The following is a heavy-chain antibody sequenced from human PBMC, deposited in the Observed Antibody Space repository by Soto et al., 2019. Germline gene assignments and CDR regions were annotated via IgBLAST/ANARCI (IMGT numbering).Heavy chain of an antibody. J-gene: IGHJ1*01. V-gene: IGHV4-59*01. CDR1: GGSISSYY. D-gene: IGHD3-22*01. CDR2: IYYSGST. CDR3: ARVGGFYDSSGY. Sequence: SETLSLTCTGSGGSISSYYWSLIRQPPGKGLEWIGYIYYSGSTNYNPSPKSRVTISVDTSKNQFSLKLKSVTAADTAVYYCARVGGFYDSSGYWARGSVVTVSS.